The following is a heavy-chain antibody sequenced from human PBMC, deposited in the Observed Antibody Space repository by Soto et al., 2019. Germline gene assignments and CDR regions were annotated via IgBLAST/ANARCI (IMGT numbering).Heavy chain of an antibody. V-gene: IGHV4-59*12. CDR3: ARGTEGKAGTWYFDY. J-gene: IGHJ4*02. CDR1: GGSISLYY. Sequence: SETLSLTCXVSGGSISLYYWSWIRQPPGKGLEWIGDMYHRGSTNYSPSLKSRVTISVDTSKNQFSLKLSSVTAADTAVYFCARGTEGKAGTWYFDYWGLGTLVTVSS. D-gene: IGHD6-13*01. CDR2: MYHRGST.